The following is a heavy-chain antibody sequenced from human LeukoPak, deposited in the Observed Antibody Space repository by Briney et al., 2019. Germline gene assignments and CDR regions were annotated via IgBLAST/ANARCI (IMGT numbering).Heavy chain of an antibody. Sequence: GGPLRLSCAASGFTFSSYSMNWVRQAPGKGLEWVSYISSSSSTIYYADSVKGRFTISRDNAKNSLYLQMNSLRAEDTAVYYCARGIVWGRGPVDYXXQGTLVTVSS. CDR3: ARGIVWGRGPVDY. J-gene: IGHJ4*02. CDR2: ISSSSSTI. CDR1: GFTFSSYS. V-gene: IGHV3-48*04. D-gene: IGHD3-16*01.